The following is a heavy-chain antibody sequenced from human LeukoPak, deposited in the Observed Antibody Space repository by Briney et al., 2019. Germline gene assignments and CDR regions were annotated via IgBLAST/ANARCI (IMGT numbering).Heavy chain of an antibody. J-gene: IGHJ4*02. CDR2: ISYDGSNK. CDR1: GFTFSSYA. CDR3: ARGYEYSSGWYFFDY. D-gene: IGHD6-19*01. V-gene: IGHV3-30-3*01. Sequence: GGSLRLSCAASGFTFSSYAMDWVRQAPGKGLEWVALISYDGSNKYYADSVKGRFTISRDNSKNTLYLQMNSLRAEDTAVYYCARGYEYSSGWYFFDYWGQGTLVTVSS.